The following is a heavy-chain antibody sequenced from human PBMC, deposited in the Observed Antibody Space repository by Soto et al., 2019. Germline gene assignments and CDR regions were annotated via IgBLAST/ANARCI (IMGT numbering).Heavy chain of an antibody. V-gene: IGHV4-4*02. J-gene: IGHJ5*02. CDR1: GGSISSSNW. CDR3: ARDGASSSWSDSWFDP. CDR2: SYHSGTT. Sequence: SETLSLTCAVSGGSISSSNWWRGVRQSAGKGVGGIGESYHSGTTTYNPSLKSRVTISVDKSKNQVSLKLNSVTAADTAVYYCARDGASSSWSDSWFDPWGQGTLVTVSS. D-gene: IGHD6-13*01.